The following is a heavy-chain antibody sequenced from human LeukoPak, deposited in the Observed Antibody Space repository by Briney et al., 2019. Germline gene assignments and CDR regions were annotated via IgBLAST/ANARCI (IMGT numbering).Heavy chain of an antibody. Sequence: PHGESLKISCAASGFTFSSYSMNWVRQAPGKGLEWVSYISSSSSTIYYADSVKGRFTISRDNAKNSLYLQMNSLRAEDTAVYYCARDTTLTVDYWGQGTLVTVSS. V-gene: IGHV3-48*01. CDR1: GFTFSSYS. CDR3: ARDTTLTVDY. J-gene: IGHJ4*02. D-gene: IGHD2-21*02. CDR2: ISSSSSTI.